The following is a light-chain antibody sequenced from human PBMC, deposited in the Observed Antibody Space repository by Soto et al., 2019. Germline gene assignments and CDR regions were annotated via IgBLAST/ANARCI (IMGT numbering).Light chain of an antibody. J-gene: IGLJ1*01. Sequence: ALTQPASVSGSPGQSITISCTGASSDVGGYNYVSWFQQHPGKAPKLLIYDVSNRPSGVSNRFSGSKSGNTASLTISGLQADDEAAYYCSSYTSSTTLDVFGTGTKVTV. CDR2: DVS. CDR1: SSDVGGYNY. V-gene: IGLV2-14*01. CDR3: SSYTSSTTLDV.